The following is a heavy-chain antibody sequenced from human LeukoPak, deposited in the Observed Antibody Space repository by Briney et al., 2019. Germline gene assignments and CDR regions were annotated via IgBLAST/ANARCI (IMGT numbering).Heavy chain of an antibody. V-gene: IGHV1-2*04. D-gene: IGHD6-6*01. J-gene: IGHJ6*02. Sequence: GASVKVSCKASGYTFTGYYMHWVRQAPGQGLEWMGWINPNSGGTNYAQKFQGWVTMTRDTSISTAYMELGRLRSDDTAVYYCARETSIAARPHYGMDVWGQGTTVTVSS. CDR3: ARETSIAARPHYGMDV. CDR1: GYTFTGYY. CDR2: INPNSGGT.